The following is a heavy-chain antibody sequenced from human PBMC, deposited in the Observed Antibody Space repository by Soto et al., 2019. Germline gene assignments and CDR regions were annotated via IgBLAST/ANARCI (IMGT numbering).Heavy chain of an antibody. CDR3: GRGPSPRAPAGGTPYYYAMDV. CDR2: MNPINGAT. Sequence: APVKVSCKASGYDFTAYDINWVRQASGQGLEWMGWMNPINGATGSARRFQGRVSMTRNTATATAYLELTSLRSDDSAVYFCGRGPSPRAPAGGTPYYYAMDVWGQGTTVTVSS. CDR1: GYDFTAYD. V-gene: IGHV1-8*02. D-gene: IGHD2-2*01. J-gene: IGHJ6*02.